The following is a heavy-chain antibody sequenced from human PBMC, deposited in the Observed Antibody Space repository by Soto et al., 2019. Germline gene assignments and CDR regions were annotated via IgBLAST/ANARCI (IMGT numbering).Heavy chain of an antibody. J-gene: IGHJ5*02. D-gene: IGHD2-2*03. Sequence: ASVKVSCKASGYTFTSYGISWVRQAPGQGLEWMGWISAYNGNTNYAQKLQGRVTMTTDTSTSTAYMELRSLRSDDTAVYYCARDGDCSGTSCSVYNWFDPWGQGTLVTVS. V-gene: IGHV1-18*04. CDR2: ISAYNGNT. CDR1: GYTFTSYG. CDR3: ARDGDCSGTSCSVYNWFDP.